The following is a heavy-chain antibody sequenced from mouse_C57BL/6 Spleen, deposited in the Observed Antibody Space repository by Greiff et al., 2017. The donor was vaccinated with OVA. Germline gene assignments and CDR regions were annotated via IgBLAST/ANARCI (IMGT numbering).Heavy chain of an antibody. Sequence: QVQLQQPGAELVRPGSSVKLSCKASGYTFTSYWMHWVKQRPGQGLEWIGVIDPSDSDTNYNQKFKGKATLTVDTSSSTAYMQLSSLTSEDSAVSVYARARICDEDALAYWGQGTSVTVSA. J-gene: IGHJ4*01. D-gene: IGHD2-3*01. V-gene: IGHV1-59*01. CDR3: ARARICDEDALAY. CDR1: GYTFTSYW. CDR2: IDPSDSDT.